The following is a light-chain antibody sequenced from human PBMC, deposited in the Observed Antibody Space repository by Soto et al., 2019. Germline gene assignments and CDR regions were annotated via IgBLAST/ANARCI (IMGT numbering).Light chain of an antibody. J-gene: IGKJ1*01. Sequence: EIVMTQSPATLSVSPGERATPSCRASQSVSSNLAWYQQKPGQAPRLLIYGASTRATGIPARFSGSGSGTEFTLTISSLQPDDFATYYCQQYNNYPWTFGQGTKVDIK. V-gene: IGKV3-15*01. CDR2: GAS. CDR3: QQYNNYPWT. CDR1: QSVSSN.